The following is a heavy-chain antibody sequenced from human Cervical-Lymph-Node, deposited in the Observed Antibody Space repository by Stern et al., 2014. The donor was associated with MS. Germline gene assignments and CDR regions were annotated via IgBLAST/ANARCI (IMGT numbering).Heavy chain of an antibody. CDR2: IIPFLNTT. D-gene: IGHD2-21*01. Sequence: QVQLGQSGAEVKKPGSSVKVSCRASGGTFTTHPITWGRQAPGQGLEWMGGIIPFLNTTNYSQNFQGRITITADKSTGTNYMEISSLRSDDTAVYYCASSVVASGHWGQGTLVIVS. V-gene: IGHV1-69*06. CDR3: ASSVVASGH. J-gene: IGHJ4*02. CDR1: GGTFTTHP.